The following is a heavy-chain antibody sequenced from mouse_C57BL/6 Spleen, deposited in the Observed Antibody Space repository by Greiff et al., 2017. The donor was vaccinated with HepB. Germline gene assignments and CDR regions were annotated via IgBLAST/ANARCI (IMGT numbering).Heavy chain of an antibody. V-gene: IGHV5-4*01. Sequence: EVQVVESGGGLVKPGGSLKLSCAASGFTFSSYAMSWVRQTPEKRLEWVATISDGGSYTYYPDNVKGRFTISRDNAKNNLYLQMSHLKSEDTAMYYCARDDDYDVGSYAMDYWGQGTSVTVSS. J-gene: IGHJ4*01. CDR1: GFTFSSYA. D-gene: IGHD2-4*01. CDR2: ISDGGSYT. CDR3: ARDDDYDVGSYAMDY.